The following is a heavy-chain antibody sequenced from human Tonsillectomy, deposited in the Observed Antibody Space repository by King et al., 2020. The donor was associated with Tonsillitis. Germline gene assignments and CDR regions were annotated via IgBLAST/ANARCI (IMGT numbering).Heavy chain of an antibody. J-gene: IGHJ3*01. CDR2: INSGSSTK. Sequence: VQLVESGGGLVQSGGSLRLSCAASGLIFSSYSMNWVRRAPGKGLEWVSYINSGSSTKYYAGSVKGRFTISRDNAKNSLYLQMNSLRAEDTAVYYCARERMTLGANDDLTDAFALWGQGTMVTVSS. CDR1: GLIFSSYS. V-gene: IGHV3-48*04. D-gene: IGHD4/OR15-4a*01. CDR3: ARERMTLGANDDLTDAFAL.